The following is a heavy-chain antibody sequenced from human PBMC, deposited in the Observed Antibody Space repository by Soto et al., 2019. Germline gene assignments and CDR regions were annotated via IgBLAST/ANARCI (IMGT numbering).Heavy chain of an antibody. V-gene: IGHV4-39*01. D-gene: IGHD2-15*01. J-gene: IGHJ1*01. CDR2: VDYIGTT. Sequence: QLQLQESGPGLVKPSETLSLTCTGSCDSICSSTYFWGWIRQPPGKGLEGIGSVDYIGTTYYNTCRRKRATISIDTSKNRFGRKQRSVAAADKGVYDCARHGANRGCSYEEFQHWGQGNLVTISS. CDR1: CDSICSSTYF. CDR3: ARHGANRGCSYEEFQH.